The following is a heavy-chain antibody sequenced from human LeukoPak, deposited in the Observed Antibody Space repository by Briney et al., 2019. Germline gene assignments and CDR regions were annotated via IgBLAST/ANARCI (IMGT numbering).Heavy chain of an antibody. CDR3: ARVKAQQWLVLWY. V-gene: IGHV1-3*01. CDR2: INAGNGNT. D-gene: IGHD6-19*01. J-gene: IGHJ4*02. CDR1: GYTFTSYA. Sequence: ASVKVSCKASGYTFTSYAMHWVRQAPGQRLEWMGWINAGNGNTKYSQEFQGRVTITRDTSASTAYMELSSLRSEDTAVYYCARVKAQQWLVLWYWGQGTLVTVSS.